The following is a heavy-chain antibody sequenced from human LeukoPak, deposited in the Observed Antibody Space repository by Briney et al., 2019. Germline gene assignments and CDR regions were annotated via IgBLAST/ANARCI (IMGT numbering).Heavy chain of an antibody. Sequence: GESLKISCKGSGYSFTSYWIGWVRQMPGKGLEWMGIIYPGDSDTRYSPSFQGQVTISADKSISAAYLQWSSLKGSDTALYYCARPYPDITGTVGAFDIWGQGTMVTVSS. V-gene: IGHV5-51*01. J-gene: IGHJ3*02. CDR3: ARPYPDITGTVGAFDI. CDR2: IYPGDSDT. D-gene: IGHD1-20*01. CDR1: GYSFTSYW.